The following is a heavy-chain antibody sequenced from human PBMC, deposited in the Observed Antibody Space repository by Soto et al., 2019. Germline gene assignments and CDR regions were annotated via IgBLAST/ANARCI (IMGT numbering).Heavy chain of an antibody. CDR2: VHHSWGS. CDR3: ARLPSIYYDNSGYYS. Sequence: SETLSLTCTVSGGSISSYYWSWFRQSPGKRMEWIGYVHHSWGSSYNPSLQSRVAISLDTSKSQFSLKVTSVTATDTAVYYCARLPSIYYDNSGYYSWGQGTLVTVSS. J-gene: IGHJ4*02. CDR1: GGSISSYY. V-gene: IGHV4-59*08. D-gene: IGHD3-22*01.